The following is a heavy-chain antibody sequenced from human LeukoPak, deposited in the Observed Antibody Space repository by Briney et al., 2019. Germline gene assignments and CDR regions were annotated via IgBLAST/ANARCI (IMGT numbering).Heavy chain of an antibody. V-gene: IGHV4-59*12. CDR2: IYYSGST. CDR3: ARDSGDYDFWSGYFDY. D-gene: IGHD3-3*01. Sequence: SETLSLTCTVSGGSISSYYWSWIRQPPGKGLEWIGYIYYSGSTNYNPSLKSRVTISVDRSKNQFSLKLSSVTAADTAVYYCARDSGDYDFWSGYFDYWGQGTLVTVSS. CDR1: GGSISSYY. J-gene: IGHJ4*02.